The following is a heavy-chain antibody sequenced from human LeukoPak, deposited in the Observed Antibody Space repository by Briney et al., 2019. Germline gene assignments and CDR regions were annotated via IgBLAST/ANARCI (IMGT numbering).Heavy chain of an antibody. CDR1: GYTFTGYH. D-gene: IGHD2-15*01. CDR3: AREGGHCSGGSCHSFDY. V-gene: IGHV1-69*13. J-gene: IGHJ4*02. Sequence: SVKVSCKASGYTFTGYHMHWVRQAPGQGLEWMGGIIPIFGTANYAQKFQGRVTITADESTSTAYMELSSLRSEDTAVYYCAREGGHCSGGSCHSFDYWGQGTLVTVSS. CDR2: IIPIFGTA.